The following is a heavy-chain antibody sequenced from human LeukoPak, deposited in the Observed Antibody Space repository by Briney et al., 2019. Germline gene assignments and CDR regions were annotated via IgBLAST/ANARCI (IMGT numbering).Heavy chain of an antibody. Sequence: SETLSLTCTVSGGSISSGDYYWSWIRQPPGKGLEWIGYIYYSGSTYYNPSLKSRVTISVDTSKNQFSLKLSSVTAADTAVYYCARVPQGNWFDPWGQGTLVTVSS. J-gene: IGHJ5*02. CDR2: IYYSGST. CDR3: ARVPQGNWFDP. V-gene: IGHV4-30-4*08. CDR1: GGSISSGDYY.